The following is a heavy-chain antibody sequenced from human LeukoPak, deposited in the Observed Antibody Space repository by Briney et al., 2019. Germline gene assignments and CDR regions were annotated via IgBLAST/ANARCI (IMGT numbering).Heavy chain of an antibody. J-gene: IGHJ4*02. CDR3: ARGTTVTGSGY. CDR1: GGSISSSSYY. CDR2: IYYSGST. D-gene: IGHD4-17*01. V-gene: IGHV4-39*01. Sequence: SETLSLTCTVSGGSISSSSYYWGWIRQPLGKGLEWIGSIYYSGSTYYNPSLKSRVTISVDTSKNQFSLKLSSVTAADAAVYYCARGTTVTGSGYWGQGTLVTVSS.